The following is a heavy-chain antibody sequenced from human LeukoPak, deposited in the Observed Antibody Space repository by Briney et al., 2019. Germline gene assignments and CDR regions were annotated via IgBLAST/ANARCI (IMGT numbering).Heavy chain of an antibody. J-gene: IGHJ3*02. CDR3: ARGAKDSSGYSPTYAFDI. CDR2: INPNTANP. D-gene: IGHD3-22*01. V-gene: IGHV7-4-1*02. CDR1: GYTFTNYP. Sequence: ASVKVSCKASGYTFTNYPINWVRQAPGQGLGWMGWINPNTANPTYAQDFTGRFVFSLDTSVNTAYLQISSLKAEDTAVYYCARGAKDSSGYSPTYAFDIWGQGTMVTVSS.